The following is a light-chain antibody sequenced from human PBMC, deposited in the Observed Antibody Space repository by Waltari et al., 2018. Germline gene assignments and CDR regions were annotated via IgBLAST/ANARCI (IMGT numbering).Light chain of an antibody. CDR1: QSLTKRY. CDR3: QQYGSSIMYT. CDR2: GAS. Sequence: VLTQSPGTLSLSPGESATLSYRASQSLTKRYLAWYQQKPGQAPRLVIYGASSRAAGIPDRFSGSGSGTDFTLTISRLEPEDFAVYYCQQYGSSIMYTFGQGTKLEIK. V-gene: IGKV3-20*01. J-gene: IGKJ2*01.